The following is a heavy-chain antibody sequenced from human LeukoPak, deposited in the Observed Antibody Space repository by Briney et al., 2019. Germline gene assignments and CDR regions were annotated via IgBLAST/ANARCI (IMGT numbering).Heavy chain of an antibody. CDR2: FDPEDGET. J-gene: IGHJ4*02. Sequence: ASVKVSCKASGGTFSSYAISWVRQAPGKGLEWMGGFDPEDGETIYAQKFQGRVTMTEDTSTDTAYMELSSLRSEDTAVYYCATGYYDSSGYYPFDYWGQGTLVTVSS. CDR3: ATGYYDSSGYYPFDY. D-gene: IGHD3-22*01. CDR1: GGTFSSYA. V-gene: IGHV1-24*01.